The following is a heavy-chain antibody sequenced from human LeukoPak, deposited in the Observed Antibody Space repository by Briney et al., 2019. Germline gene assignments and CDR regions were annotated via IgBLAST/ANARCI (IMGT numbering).Heavy chain of an antibody. CDR1: GYTFTGYY. CDR3: AREESAFDI. V-gene: IGHV1-2*02. CDR2: INPNSGNT. D-gene: IGHD5-24*01. J-gene: IGHJ3*02. Sequence: ASVKVSCKASGYTFTGYYIHWVRQAPGQGLEWMGWINPNSGNTNYAQKFQGRVTVTRDTSISTAYMELSGLTPDDTAVYYCAREESAFDIWGQGTMVTVSS.